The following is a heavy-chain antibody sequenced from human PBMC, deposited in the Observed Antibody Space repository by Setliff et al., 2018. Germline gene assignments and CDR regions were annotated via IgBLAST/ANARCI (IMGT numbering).Heavy chain of an antibody. CDR1: GDSIGRGGYY. V-gene: IGHV4-31*03. CDR2: IYYSGST. J-gene: IGHJ5*02. CDR3: ARDRRGGYGAINWFDP. Sequence: SETLSLTCSVSGDSIGRGGYYWSWIRQQTGKGLEWIASIYYSGSTYYNPSLKSRLRVSMDSSKNQFYLDLSSVTAADTAVYYCARDRRGGYGAINWFDPWGQGTLVTVSS. D-gene: IGHD3-16*01.